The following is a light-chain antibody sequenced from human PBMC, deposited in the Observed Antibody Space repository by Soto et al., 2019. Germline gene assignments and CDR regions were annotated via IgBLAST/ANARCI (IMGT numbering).Light chain of an antibody. CDR1: QSVSRN. J-gene: IGKJ1*01. Sequence: IVLPPSPATLSLSPWARATLSGRASQSVSRNLAWYQHKPGQAPRLLIYDASTRATGTPARISGSGSGTEFTLTISSLQSEDFAIYYCQQYNNWRTFGQGTKVDIK. CDR3: QQYNNWRT. CDR2: DAS. V-gene: IGKV3-15*01.